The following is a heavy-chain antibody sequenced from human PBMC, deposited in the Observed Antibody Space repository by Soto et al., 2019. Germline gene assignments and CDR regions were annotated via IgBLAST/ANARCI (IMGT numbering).Heavy chain of an antibody. CDR2: IYDSGGA. CDR3: AREKRAVFDP. V-gene: IGHV4-30-2*06. Sequence: QLQLQESGSGLVKPSQTLSLTCTVSGGSISSGGYSWSWIRQSPGKGLEWIGYIYDSGGAYYNPSLKGRVTISADMSKNHFSLTLTSVTAADTAIYYCAREKRAVFDPWGQGYLVTVSS. J-gene: IGHJ5*02. D-gene: IGHD6-25*01. CDR1: GGSISSGGYS.